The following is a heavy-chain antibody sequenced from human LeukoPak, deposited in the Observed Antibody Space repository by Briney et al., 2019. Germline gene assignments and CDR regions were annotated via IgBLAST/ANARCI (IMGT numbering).Heavy chain of an antibody. CDR2: IKQDGSEI. J-gene: IGHJ4*02. D-gene: IGHD1-7*01. Sequence: PGGSLRLSCAASGFTFSSYGMHWVRQAPGKGLEWVANIKQDGSEIDYVDSVKGRFTISRDNAKNSLDLQMNSLRVEDTAVYYCARGELSFDYWGQGTLVTVSS. CDR3: ARGELSFDY. V-gene: IGHV3-7*01. CDR1: GFTFSSYG.